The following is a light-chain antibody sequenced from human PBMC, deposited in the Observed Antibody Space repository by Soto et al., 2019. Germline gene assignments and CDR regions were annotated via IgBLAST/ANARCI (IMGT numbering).Light chain of an antibody. CDR2: GAS. V-gene: IGKV1-39*01. CDR3: QQGFSTPWT. CDR1: QTISTF. Sequence: DIQMTQSPSSLSASVGDRVTITCRASQTISTFLNWYQRRPGKAPRLLIYGASTLQSGVPSRFNGSGSGTEFTLTIGSIQLEDFATYSCQQGFSTPWTFGQGTKVDIK. J-gene: IGKJ1*01.